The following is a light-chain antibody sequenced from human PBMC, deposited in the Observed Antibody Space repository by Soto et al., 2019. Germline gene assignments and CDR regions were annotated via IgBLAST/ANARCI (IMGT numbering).Light chain of an antibody. J-gene: IGLJ1*01. V-gene: IGLV2-11*01. Sequence: QSVLTQPRSVSGSPGQSVTISCTGTSSDVGAYNYVSWYQQHSGKAPKFMIYDVSKRPSGVPDRFSGSKSGNTASLTISGLQAEYEADYYCCSYAGTYSYVFGGWTNVTV. CDR2: DVS. CDR3: CSYAGTYSYV. CDR1: SSDVGAYNY.